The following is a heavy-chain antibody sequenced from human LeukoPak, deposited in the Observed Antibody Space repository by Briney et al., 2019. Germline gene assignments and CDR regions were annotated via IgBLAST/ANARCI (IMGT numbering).Heavy chain of an antibody. CDR2: ISAYNGNT. Sequence: ASVKVTCKASGYTFTSYGISWVRQAPGQGLEWMGWISAYNGNTNYAQKLQGRVTMTTDTSTSTAYMELRSLRSDDTAVYYCARDRPFRGSYPMRYFDYWGQGILVTVSS. V-gene: IGHV1-18*01. D-gene: IGHD1-26*01. CDR3: ARDRPFRGSYPMRYFDY. CDR1: GYTFTSYG. J-gene: IGHJ4*02.